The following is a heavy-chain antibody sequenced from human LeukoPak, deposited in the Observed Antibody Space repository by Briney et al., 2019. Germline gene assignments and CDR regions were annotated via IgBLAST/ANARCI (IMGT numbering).Heavy chain of an antibody. CDR2: INHSGST. J-gene: IGHJ4*02. CDR1: GGSFSGYY. D-gene: IGHD3-3*01. V-gene: IGHV4-34*01. CDR3: ARGHDFWSGYRRREVDY. Sequence: SETLSLTCAVYGGSFSGYYWSWIRQPPGKGLEWIGEINHSGSTNYNPSLKSRVTILVDTSKNQFSLKLSSVTAADTAVYYCARGHDFWSGYRRREVDYWGQGTLVTVSS.